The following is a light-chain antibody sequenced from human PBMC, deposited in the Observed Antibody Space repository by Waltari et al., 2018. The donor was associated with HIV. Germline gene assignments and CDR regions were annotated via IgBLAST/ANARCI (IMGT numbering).Light chain of an antibody. CDR3: CSYADNYPVV. V-gene: IGLV2-11*01. Sequence: QSALTQPRSVSGSPGQSVTISCTGTRSDVGGSNYVSWYQQHPGKAPKFMIYDVNKRPSGVPDRFSGSKSGNTASLTISGLQAEDEADYYCCSYADNYPVVFGGGTKLTVL. J-gene: IGLJ2*01. CDR2: DVN. CDR1: RSDVGGSNY.